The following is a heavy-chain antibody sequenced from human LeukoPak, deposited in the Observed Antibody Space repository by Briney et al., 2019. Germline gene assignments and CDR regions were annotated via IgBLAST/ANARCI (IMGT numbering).Heavy chain of an antibody. D-gene: IGHD3-22*01. Sequence: GGSLRLSCAASGFTFSSYSMNWVRQAPGKGLEWVSSISSSSSYIYYADSVTGQFTISRDNAKNSLYLQMNSLRAEDTAVYYCAREEKYYDSSGYRSWCFDYWGQGTLVTVSS. V-gene: IGHV3-21*01. CDR1: GFTFSSYS. CDR2: ISSSSSYI. J-gene: IGHJ4*02. CDR3: AREEKYYDSSGYRSWCFDY.